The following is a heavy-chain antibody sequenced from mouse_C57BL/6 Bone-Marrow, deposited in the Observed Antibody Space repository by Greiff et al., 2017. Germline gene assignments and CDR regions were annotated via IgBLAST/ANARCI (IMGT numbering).Heavy chain of an antibody. CDR1: GFTFSDYY. D-gene: IGHD1-1*01. CDR3: ARDRSYGSSYGGWAMDY. V-gene: IGHV5-16*01. Sequence: EVQLVESEGGLVQPGSSMKLSCTASGFTFSDYYMAWVRQVPEKGLEWVANINYDGSSTYYLDSLKSRFIISRDNAKNILYLQMSSLKSEDTATYYCARDRSYGSSYGGWAMDYWGQGTSVTVSS. CDR2: INYDGSST. J-gene: IGHJ4*01.